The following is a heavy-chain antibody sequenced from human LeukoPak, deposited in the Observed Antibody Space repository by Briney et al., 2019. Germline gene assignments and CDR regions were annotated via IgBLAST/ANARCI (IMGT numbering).Heavy chain of an antibody. CDR3: ARGCSAGTPHNWFDP. V-gene: IGHV4-59*01. D-gene: IGHD6-13*01. CDR2: IYYSGST. CDR1: GGSISSYY. Sequence: SETLSLTCTVSGGSISSYYWSWIRQPPGKGLEWIGYIYYSGSTNYNPSLKSRVTISVDTSKNQFSLKLSSVTAADTAVYYCARGCSAGTPHNWFDPWGQGTLVTVSS. J-gene: IGHJ5*02.